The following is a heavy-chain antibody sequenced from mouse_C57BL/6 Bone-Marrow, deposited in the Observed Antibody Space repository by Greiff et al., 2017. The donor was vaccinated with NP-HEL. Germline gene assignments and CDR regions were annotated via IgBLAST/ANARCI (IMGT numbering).Heavy chain of an antibody. D-gene: IGHD1-1*01. CDR2: ISYDGSN. Sequence: EVQLVESGPGLVKPSQSLSLTCSVTGYSITSGYYWNWIRQFPGNKLEWMGYISYDGSNNYNPSLKNRISITRDTSKNQFFLKLNSVTTEDTATYYCARKRHYYGSSYRDYWGQGTTLTVSS. CDR1: GYSITSGYY. J-gene: IGHJ2*01. CDR3: ARKRHYYGSSYRDY. V-gene: IGHV3-6*01.